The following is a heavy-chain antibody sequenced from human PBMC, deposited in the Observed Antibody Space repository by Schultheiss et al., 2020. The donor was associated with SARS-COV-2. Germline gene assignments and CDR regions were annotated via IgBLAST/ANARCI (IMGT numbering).Heavy chain of an antibody. J-gene: IGHJ4*02. V-gene: IGHV3-23*01. CDR1: GFSFSSYG. CDR2: ISGSGGST. D-gene: IGHD4-23*01. Sequence: GGSLRLSCAPSGFSFSSYGIHWVRQAPGKGLEWVSAISGSGGSTYYADSVKGRFTISRDNSKSMLYLQMNSLRAEDTAVYYCARDLGGGTDYWGQGTLVTVSS. CDR3: ARDLGGGTDY.